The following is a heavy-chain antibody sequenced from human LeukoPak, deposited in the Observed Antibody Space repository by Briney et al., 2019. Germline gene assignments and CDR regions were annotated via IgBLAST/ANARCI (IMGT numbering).Heavy chain of an antibody. CDR2: INTNTGNP. Sequence: ASVKVSCKASGYTFTSYAMNWVRQAPGQGLEWMGWINTNTGNPTYAQGFTGRFVFSLDTSVSTAYLQISSLKAEDTAVYYCARATVTNGHDAFDIWGQGTMVTVSS. D-gene: IGHD4-17*01. CDR1: GYTFTSYA. V-gene: IGHV7-4-1*02. J-gene: IGHJ3*02. CDR3: ARATVTNGHDAFDI.